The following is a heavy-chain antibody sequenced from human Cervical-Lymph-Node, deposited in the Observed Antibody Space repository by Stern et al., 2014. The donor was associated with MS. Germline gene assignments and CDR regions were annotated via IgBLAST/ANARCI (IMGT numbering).Heavy chain of an antibody. Sequence: QVQLQESGPGLVKPSQTLSLTCTVSGGSISSGDYYWSWIRQPPGKGLVWIGVIDYSGSTYSNPSLKSRVTISVDTSKNQFSLKLSSVTAADTAVYYCASANCSSTSCPNWFDPWGQGTLVTVSS. CDR2: IDYSGST. CDR3: ASANCSSTSCPNWFDP. D-gene: IGHD2-2*01. V-gene: IGHV4-30-4*01. J-gene: IGHJ5*02. CDR1: GGSISSGDYY.